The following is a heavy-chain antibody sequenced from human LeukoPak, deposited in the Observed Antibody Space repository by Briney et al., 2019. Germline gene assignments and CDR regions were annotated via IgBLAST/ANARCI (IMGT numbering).Heavy chain of an antibody. J-gene: IGHJ4*02. D-gene: IGHD5-12*01. CDR2: IYYSGST. CDR3: ARTRGYSGYEDFDY. V-gene: IGHV4-31*03. Sequence: SETLSLTCTVSGGSISSGGYYWSWIRQHPGKGLEWIGYIYYSGSTYYNPSLKSRVTLSVDTSKNQFSLKLSSVTAAETAVYYCARTRGYSGYEDFDYWGQGTLVTVSS. CDR1: GGSISSGGYY.